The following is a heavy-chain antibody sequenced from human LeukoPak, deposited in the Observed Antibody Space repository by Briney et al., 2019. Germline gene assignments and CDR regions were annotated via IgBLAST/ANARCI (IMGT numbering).Heavy chain of an antibody. CDR2: ISYDGSNK. J-gene: IGHJ4*02. CDR1: GFTFSSYG. D-gene: IGHD2-15*01. Sequence: GGSLRLSCAASGFTFSSYGMHWVRQAPGKGLEWVAVISYDGSNKYYADSVKGRFTISRDNSKNTLYLQMNSLRAEDTAVYYCASSYCSGGSCYLLNWGQGTLVTVSS. CDR3: ASSYCSGGSCYLLN. V-gene: IGHV3-30*03.